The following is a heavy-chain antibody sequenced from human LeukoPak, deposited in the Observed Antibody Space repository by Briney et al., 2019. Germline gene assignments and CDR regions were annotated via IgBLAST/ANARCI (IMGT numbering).Heavy chain of an antibody. CDR2: ISAYDGNT. Sequence: ASVKVSCKASGYTFINYGISWVRQAPGQGLKWMGWISAYDGNTKYAQKVQGRLTMTTDTSTGTAYMELRSLRSDETAVYFCARDGVAAAAFLDYWGQGTLVTVSS. V-gene: IGHV1-18*01. CDR1: GYTFINYG. D-gene: IGHD6-13*01. J-gene: IGHJ4*02. CDR3: ARDGVAAAAFLDY.